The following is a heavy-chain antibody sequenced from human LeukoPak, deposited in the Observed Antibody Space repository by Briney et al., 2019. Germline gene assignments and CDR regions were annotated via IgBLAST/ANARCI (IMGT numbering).Heavy chain of an antibody. D-gene: IGHD3-22*01. CDR2: IYYSGST. CDR1: GGSISSYY. J-gene: IGHJ3*02. Sequence: SETLSLTCTVSGGSISSYYWSWIRQPPGKGLEWIGYIYYSGSTNYNPSLESRVTISVDTSKNQFSLKLSSVTAADTAVYYCARESPVFAYYYDSSGYTDAFDIWGQGTMVTVSS. V-gene: IGHV4-59*01. CDR3: ARESPVFAYYYDSSGYTDAFDI.